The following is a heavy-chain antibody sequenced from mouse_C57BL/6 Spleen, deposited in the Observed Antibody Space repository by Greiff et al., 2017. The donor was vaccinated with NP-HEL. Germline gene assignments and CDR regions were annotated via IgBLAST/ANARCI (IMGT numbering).Heavy chain of an antibody. CDR1: GYTFTDYE. D-gene: IGHD1-1*01. V-gene: IGHV1-15*01. CDR2: IDPETGGT. Sequence: QVQLQQSGAELVRPGASVTLSCKASGYTFTDYEMHWVKQTPVHGLGWIGAIDPETGGTAYNQKFKGKAILTADKSCSTAYKRLRSLTSEDSAVYYSTRATTIVDWGQGTTLTVSS. J-gene: IGHJ2*01. CDR3: TRATTIVD.